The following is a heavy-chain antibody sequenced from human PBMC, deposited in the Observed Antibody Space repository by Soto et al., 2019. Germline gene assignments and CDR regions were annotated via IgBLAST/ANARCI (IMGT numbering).Heavy chain of an antibody. J-gene: IGHJ4*02. Sequence: GGSLRLSWAASGFTFSSYWMHWVRQAPGKGLGWVSRINSDGSSTSYADSVKGRFTISRDNAKNTLYLQMNSLRAEDTAVYYCAICVDYYGSGSYHLFDYWGQGTLVTVSS. V-gene: IGHV3-74*01. D-gene: IGHD3-10*01. CDR2: INSDGSST. CDR1: GFTFSSYW. CDR3: AICVDYYGSGSYHLFDY.